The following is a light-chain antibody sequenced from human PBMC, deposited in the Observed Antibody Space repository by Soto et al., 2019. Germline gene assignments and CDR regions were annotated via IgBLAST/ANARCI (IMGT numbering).Light chain of an antibody. V-gene: IGLV2-14*03. CDR1: SSDVGEENY. J-gene: IGLJ3*02. CDR3: TSYTSSSTWV. Sequence: QSALTQPPSASGSPGQSVTITCSGTSSDVGEENYVSWYQQHPGKVPKLKIYEVSNRPSGVSNRFSGSKSGNTASLTISDLQAEDEADYYCTSYTSSSTWVFGGGTKVTVL. CDR2: EVS.